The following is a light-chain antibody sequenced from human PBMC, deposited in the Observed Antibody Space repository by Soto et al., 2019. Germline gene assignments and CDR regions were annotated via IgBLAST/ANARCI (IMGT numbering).Light chain of an antibody. Sequence: GDRVTITCRASQSISSYLNWYQQKPGKAPTLLIYAASTLQSGVPSRFSGSGSGTDFNLTISSLNPEDFATYFCQQGYRIFQTFGQGTKVDIK. V-gene: IGKV1-39*01. CDR1: QSISSY. J-gene: IGKJ1*01. CDR3: QQGYRIFQT. CDR2: AAS.